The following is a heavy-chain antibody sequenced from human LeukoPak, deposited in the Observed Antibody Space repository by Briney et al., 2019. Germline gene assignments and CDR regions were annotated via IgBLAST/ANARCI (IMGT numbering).Heavy chain of an antibody. CDR3: GRASASGADY. CDR1: GFSFTTFG. V-gene: IGHV3-30*03. Sequence: PGKSLRLSCAASGFSFTTFGFHWVRQAPGKGLQWLAVISNSGMKKIYADSVKGRFTISRDNSNNTVYLEMNSLRGEDTAVYYCGRASASGADYWGQGSLVTVSS. D-gene: IGHD2-8*02. CDR2: ISNSGMKK. J-gene: IGHJ4*02.